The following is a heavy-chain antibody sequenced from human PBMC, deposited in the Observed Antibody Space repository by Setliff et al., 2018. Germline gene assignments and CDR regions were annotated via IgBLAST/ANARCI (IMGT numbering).Heavy chain of an antibody. V-gene: IGHV4-61*02. CDR1: GASISSGFYY. Sequence: TLSLPCTVSGASISSGFYYWSWIRQPAGKGLEWIGRIHSSGDTKYNPSLKTRVTTLVDTSKNHFSLKLSSVTAADTAVYYCARQTGEQLVDYWGQGTLVTV. CDR3: ARQTGEQLVDY. D-gene: IGHD6-6*01. J-gene: IGHJ4*02. CDR2: IHSSGDT.